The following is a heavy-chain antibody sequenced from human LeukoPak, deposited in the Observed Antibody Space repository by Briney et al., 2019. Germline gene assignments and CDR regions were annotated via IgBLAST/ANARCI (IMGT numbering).Heavy chain of an antibody. V-gene: IGHV3-33*01. J-gene: IGHJ4*02. Sequence: PGRSLRLSCAASGFTFSSYGMHWVRQAPGKGLEWVAVIWYDGSNKYYADSVKGRLTISRDNSKNTLYLQMNSLRAEDTAVYYCARALEANYFDYWGQGTLVTVSS. CDR1: GFTFSSYG. CDR2: IWYDGSNK. CDR3: ARALEANYFDY.